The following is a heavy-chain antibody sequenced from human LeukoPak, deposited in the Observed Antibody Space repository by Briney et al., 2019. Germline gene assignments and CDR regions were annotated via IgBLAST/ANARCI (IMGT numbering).Heavy chain of an antibody. J-gene: IGHJ4*02. V-gene: IGHV3-11*05. CDR1: GFTFSNNY. CDR2: ISSSSSYT. D-gene: IGHD2-21*02. CDR3: ARGQEVTAIPAAY. Sequence: GGSLRLSCAASGFTFSNNYMSWIRQTPGKGLEWVSYISSSSSYTNYADSVKGRFTISRDNANNSLYLQMNSLRAEDTAVYSCARGQEVTAIPAAYWGQGTLVTVSS.